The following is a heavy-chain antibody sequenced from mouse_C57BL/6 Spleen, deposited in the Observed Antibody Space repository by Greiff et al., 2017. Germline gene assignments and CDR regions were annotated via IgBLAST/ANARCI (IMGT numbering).Heavy chain of an antibody. CDR1: GYAFSSSW. D-gene: IGHD2-5*01. Sequence: QVQLKESGPELVKPGASVKISCKASGYAFSSSWMNWVKQRPGKGLEWIGRIYPGDGDTNYNGKFKGKATLTADKSSSTAYMQLSSLTSEDSAVYFCARSDSNLRSGYWGQGTSVTVSS. CDR2: IYPGDGDT. V-gene: IGHV1-82*01. J-gene: IGHJ4*01. CDR3: ARSDSNLRSGY.